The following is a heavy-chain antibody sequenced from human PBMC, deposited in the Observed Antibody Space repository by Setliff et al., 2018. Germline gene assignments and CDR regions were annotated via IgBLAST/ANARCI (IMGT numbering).Heavy chain of an antibody. CDR3: ARLRGAFDY. D-gene: IGHD3-16*01. CDR1: GGSFSGYY. V-gene: IGHV4-34*01. J-gene: IGHJ4*02. CDR2: INHSGST. Sequence: PSETLSLTCAVYGGSFSGYYWSWIRQPPGKGLEWIGEINHSGSTNYNPSLKSRVTISVDKSKNQFSLKLSSVTAADTAVYYCARLRGAFDYWGQGTLVTVSS.